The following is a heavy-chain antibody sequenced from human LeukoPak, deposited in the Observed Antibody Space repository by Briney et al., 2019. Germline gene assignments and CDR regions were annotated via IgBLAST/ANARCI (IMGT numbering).Heavy chain of an antibody. D-gene: IGHD6-13*01. V-gene: IGHV4-38-2*02. CDR2: IYHSGST. CDR3: ASQQQLVLLDWFDP. Sequence: SETLSLTCTVSGYSISSGYYWGWIRQPPGKGLEWIGNIYHSGSTYYNPSLKSRLTISVDTSKNQFSLKLSSVTAADTAVYYCASQQQLVLLDWFDPWGQGTLVTISS. J-gene: IGHJ5*02. CDR1: GYSISSGYY.